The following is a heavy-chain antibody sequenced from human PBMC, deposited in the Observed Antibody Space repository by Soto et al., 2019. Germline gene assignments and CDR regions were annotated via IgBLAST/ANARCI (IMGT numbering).Heavy chain of an antibody. V-gene: IGHV1-46*01. J-gene: IGHJ4*01. CDR1: GYTFTSYS. Sequence: ASVKVSCKASGYTFTSYSMHWVRQAPGQGPEWMGIINPSGGRTSYAQNFQGRVTMTSDTSTSIVYMEMSSLKSEDTAVYYCANYATYVHIMYAPAVWGQGTPVIVSS. D-gene: IGHD2-8*01. CDR3: ANYATYVHIMYAPAV. CDR2: INPSGGRT.